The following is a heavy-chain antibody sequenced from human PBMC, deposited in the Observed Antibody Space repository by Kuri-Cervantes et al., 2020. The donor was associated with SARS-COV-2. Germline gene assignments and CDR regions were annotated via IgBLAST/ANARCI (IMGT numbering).Heavy chain of an antibody. CDR2: ISSSSSYI. CDR3: ARERLLWFGEPSGGLDV. V-gene: IGHV3-21*01. Sequence: GESLKISCAASGFTFSSYSMNWVRQAPGKGLEWVSSISSSSSYIYYADSVKGRFTISRDNAKNSLYLQMNSLRAEDTAVYYCARERLLWFGEPSGGLDVWGQGTAVTVSS. D-gene: IGHD3-10*01. CDR1: GFTFSSYS. J-gene: IGHJ6*02.